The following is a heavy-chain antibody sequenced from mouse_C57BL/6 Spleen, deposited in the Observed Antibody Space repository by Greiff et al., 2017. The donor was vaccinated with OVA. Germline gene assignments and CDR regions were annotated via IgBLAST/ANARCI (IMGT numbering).Heavy chain of an antibody. V-gene: IGHV1-81*01. D-gene: IGHD2-4*01. CDR1: GYTFTSYG. CDR2: IYPRSGNT. Sequence: QVQLKQSGAELARPGASVKLSCKASGYTFTSYGISWVKQRTGQGLEWIGEIYPRSGNTYYNEKFKGKATLTADKSSSTAYMELRSLTSEDSAVYFCASYDYDLHWYFDVWGTGTTVTVSS. J-gene: IGHJ1*03. CDR3: ASYDYDLHWYFDV.